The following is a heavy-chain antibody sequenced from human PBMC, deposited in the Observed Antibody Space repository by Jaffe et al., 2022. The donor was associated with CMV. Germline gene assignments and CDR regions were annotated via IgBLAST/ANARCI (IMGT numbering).Heavy chain of an antibody. D-gene: IGHD4-17*01. V-gene: IGHV1-69*09. CDR1: GGTFSSYA. Sequence: QVQLVQSGAEVKKPGSSVKVSCKASGGTFSSYAISWVRQAPGQGLEWMGRIIPILGIANYAQKFQGRVTITADKSTSTAYMELSSLRSEDTAVYYCARGRDAVTPFDYWGQGTLVTVSS. CDR2: IIPILGIA. CDR3: ARGRDAVTPFDY. J-gene: IGHJ4*02.